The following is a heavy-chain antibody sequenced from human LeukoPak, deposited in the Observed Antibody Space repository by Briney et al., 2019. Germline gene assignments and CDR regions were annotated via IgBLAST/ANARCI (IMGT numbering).Heavy chain of an antibody. D-gene: IGHD3-3*01. CDR1: GGSFSGYY. J-gene: IGHJ4*02. V-gene: IGHV4-34*01. CDR2: INHSGST. CDR3: ARSDFWSGYSLDY. Sequence: SETLSLTCAVYGGSFSGYYWSWIRQPPGKGLEWIGEINHSGSTNYNPSLKNRVTILVDTSKNQFSLKLSSVTAADTAVYYCARSDFWSGYSLDYWGQGTLVTVSS.